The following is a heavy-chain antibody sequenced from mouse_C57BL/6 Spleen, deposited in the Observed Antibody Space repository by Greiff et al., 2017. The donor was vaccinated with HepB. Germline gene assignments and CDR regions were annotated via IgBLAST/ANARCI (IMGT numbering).Heavy chain of an antibody. V-gene: IGHV5-4*01. CDR3: AREGYYGNYSYYFGY. CDR2: ISDGGSYT. Sequence: EVMLVESGGGLVKPGGSLKLSCAASGFTFSSYAMSWVRQTPEKRLEWVATISDGGSYTYYPDNVKGRFTISRDNAKNNLYLQMSHLKSEDTAMYYCAREGYYGNYSYYFGYWGQGTTLTVAS. D-gene: IGHD2-1*01. J-gene: IGHJ2*01. CDR1: GFTFSSYA.